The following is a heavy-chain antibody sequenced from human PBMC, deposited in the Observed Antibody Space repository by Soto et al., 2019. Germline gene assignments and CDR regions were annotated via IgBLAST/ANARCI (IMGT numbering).Heavy chain of an antibody. V-gene: IGHV3-21*01. D-gene: IGHD3-16*01. J-gene: IGHJ4*02. Sequence: PGGSLRLSCAASGFTFSSYSMNWVRQAPGKGLEWVSSISSSSSYTYYADSVKGRFTISRDNAKNTLYLQMNSLRIEDTAVYYCVRGGSHGTGDYWGRGTLVTVSS. CDR2: ISSSSSYT. CDR1: GFTFSSYS. CDR3: VRGGSHGTGDY.